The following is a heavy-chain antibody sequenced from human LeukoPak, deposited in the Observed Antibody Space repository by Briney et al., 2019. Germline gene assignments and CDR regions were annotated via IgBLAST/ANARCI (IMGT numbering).Heavy chain of an antibody. J-gene: IGHJ4*02. V-gene: IGHV4-4*07. Sequence: PSETLSLTCTVSGCSISSYYWSWIRQPAGKGLEWIGRIYTSGSTNYNPSLKSRVTMSVDTSKNQFSLKLSSVTAADTAVYYCAREELYYYDSSGYFYYFDYWGQGTLVTVSS. CDR1: GCSISSYY. CDR3: AREELYYYDSSGYFYYFDY. CDR2: IYTSGST. D-gene: IGHD3-22*01.